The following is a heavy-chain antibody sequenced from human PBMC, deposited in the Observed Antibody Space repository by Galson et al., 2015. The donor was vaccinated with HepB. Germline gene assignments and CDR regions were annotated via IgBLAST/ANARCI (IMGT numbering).Heavy chain of an antibody. D-gene: IGHD3-10*01. CDR2: IKSKTDGGTT. CDR1: GFTFSNAW. Sequence: SLRLSCAASGFTFSNAWMSWVRQAPGKGLEWVGRIKSKTDGGTTDYAAPVKGRFTISRDDSKNTLYLQMNSLKTEDTAVYYRTTERTHVLLWFGELLYPYYFDYWGQGTLVTVSS. J-gene: IGHJ4*02. CDR3: TTERTHVLLWFGELLYPYYFDY. V-gene: IGHV3-15*01.